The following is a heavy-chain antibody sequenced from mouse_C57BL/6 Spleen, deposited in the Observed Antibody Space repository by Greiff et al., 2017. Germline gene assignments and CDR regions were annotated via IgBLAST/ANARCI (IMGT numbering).Heavy chain of an antibody. Sequence: QVQLKQPGAELVKPGASVKLSCKASGYTFTSYWMHWVKQRPGQGLEWIGMIHPNSGSTNYNEKFKSKATLTVDKSSSTAYMQLSSLTSEDSAVYYCARGYYGSGAYWGQGTLVTVSA. D-gene: IGHD1-1*01. J-gene: IGHJ3*01. CDR2: IHPNSGST. CDR3: ARGYYGSGAY. V-gene: IGHV1-64*01. CDR1: GYTFTSYW.